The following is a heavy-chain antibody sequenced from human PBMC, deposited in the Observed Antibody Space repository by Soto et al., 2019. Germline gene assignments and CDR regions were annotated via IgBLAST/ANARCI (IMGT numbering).Heavy chain of an antibody. CDR3: ARVLDGHPNRDPTVPVSFSSGPFNYFDP. CDR2: ILPFFGTA. V-gene: IGHV1-69*01. Sequence: HVQLTQSGAEVKRPGSSVRVSCRSSGGAFGSYAINWLRQAPGQGLQWMGGILPFFGTANYAQTFKDRVPINAVVSENILYMDLSGLRFNDTAIFFCARVLDGHPNRDPTVPVSFSSGPFNYFDPCGQETLVTVST. D-gene: IGHD3-10*01. J-gene: IGHJ5*02. CDR1: GGAFGSYA.